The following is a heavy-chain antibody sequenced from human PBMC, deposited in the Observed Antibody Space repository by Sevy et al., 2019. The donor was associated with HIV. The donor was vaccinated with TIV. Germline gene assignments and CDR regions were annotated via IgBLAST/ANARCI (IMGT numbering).Heavy chain of an antibody. CDR2: IYYRGDT. J-gene: IGHJ4*02. Sequence: SETLSLTCTVSGGSISSSSFYWGWIRQSPGKGLEWIGSIYYRGDTYYNPSLKSRITMSVDTSKNQFSLKVTSVTAGDTAMYYCARRRSTHYHFDYWAGEPWSPSPQ. CDR3: ARRRSTHYHFDY. CDR1: GGSISSSSFY. D-gene: IGHD2-15*01. V-gene: IGHV4-39*01.